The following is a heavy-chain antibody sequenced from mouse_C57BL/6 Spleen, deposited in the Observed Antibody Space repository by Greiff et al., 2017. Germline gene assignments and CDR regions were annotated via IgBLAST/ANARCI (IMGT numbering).Heavy chain of an antibody. D-gene: IGHD1-1*01. CDR3: AREEDYYSSSSPAMDY. J-gene: IGHJ4*01. CDR2: INPSTGGT. CDR1: GYSFTGYY. V-gene: IGHV1-43*01. Sequence: EVQLQQSGPELVKPGASVKISCKASGYSFTGYYMHWVKQSSEKSLEWIGEINPSTGGTSYNQKFKGKATLTVDKSSSTAYMQLKSLTSEDSAVYYCAREEDYYSSSSPAMDYWGEGTSVTVSA.